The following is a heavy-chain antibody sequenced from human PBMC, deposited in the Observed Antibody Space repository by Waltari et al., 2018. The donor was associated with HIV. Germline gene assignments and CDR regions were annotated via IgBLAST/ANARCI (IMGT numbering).Heavy chain of an antibody. CDR3: ATPSYDSSGYYSAGSEFDY. CDR1: GNTFTGYY. J-gene: IGHJ4*02. V-gene: IGHV1-2*02. CDR2: INPNSGGT. D-gene: IGHD3-22*01. Sequence: QVQLVQSGAEVRKPGASVKVSSKASGNTFTGYYIHWVRKAPGQGLEWMGWINPNSGGTNYAQNFQGRVTMTRDTSISTAYMELSRLRSDDTAVYYCATPSYDSSGYYSAGSEFDYWGQGTLVTVSS.